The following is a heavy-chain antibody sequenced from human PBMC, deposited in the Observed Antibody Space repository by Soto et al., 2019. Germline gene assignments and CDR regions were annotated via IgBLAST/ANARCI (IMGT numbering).Heavy chain of an antibody. V-gene: IGHV3-33*01. CDR1: GSIFSGYG. CDR3: ARDGIGGTVFRGFCDY. D-gene: IGHD1-7*01. CDR2: IWDDGSNK. Sequence: QKYLVESGGGVVQPGGSLRLSCVASGSIFSGYGMHWVRQAPGKGLEWVAVIWDDGSNKYYADSVKGRFTNSRDNSKNMLYLQMDSLRAEDTAVYYCARDGIGGTVFRGFCDYWGQGTLVTVSS. J-gene: IGHJ4*02.